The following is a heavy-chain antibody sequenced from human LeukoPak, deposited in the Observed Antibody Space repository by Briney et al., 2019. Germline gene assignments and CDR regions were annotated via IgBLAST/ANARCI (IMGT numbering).Heavy chain of an antibody. CDR1: GFTFSSYS. CDR3: AREVGWYGIHYYYYYGMDV. CDR2: ISSSSSYI. V-gene: IGHV3-21*04. J-gene: IGHJ6*02. D-gene: IGHD6-19*01. Sequence: GGSLRLSCAASGFTFSSYSMNWVRQAPGKGLEWVSSISSSSSYIYYADSVKGRFTISRDNAKNSLYLQMNSLRAEDTAVYYCAREVGWYGIHYYYYYGMDVWGQGTTVTVSS.